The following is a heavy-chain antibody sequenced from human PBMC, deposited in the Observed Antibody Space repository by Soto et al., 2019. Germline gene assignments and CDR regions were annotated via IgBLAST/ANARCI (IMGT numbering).Heavy chain of an antibody. CDR3: AREDPKGSSSWYY. D-gene: IGHD6-13*01. CDR1: GFTFSSYA. J-gene: IGHJ4*02. CDR2: ISYDGSNK. Sequence: GGSLRLSCAASGFTFSSYAMHWVRQAPGKGLEWVAVISYDGSNKYYADSVKGRFTISRDNSKNTLYLQMNSLRDEDTAVYYCAREDPKGSSSWYYWGQGTLVTVSS. V-gene: IGHV3-30-3*01.